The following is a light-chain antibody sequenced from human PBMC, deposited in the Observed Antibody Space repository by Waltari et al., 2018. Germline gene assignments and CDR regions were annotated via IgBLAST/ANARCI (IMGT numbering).Light chain of an antibody. Sequence: QSVLTQPRSESGSPGQSVTISCTGTSSDVGRYQYVPWYQQHPGKAPTLLIYDVNKRPSGVPVRFSGSMSGNAASLTSSGLQAEDETDYYCCSYDGTYAIFGGGTKLTVL. J-gene: IGLJ2*01. CDR2: DVN. CDR3: CSYDGTYAI. V-gene: IGLV2-11*01. CDR1: SSDVGRYQY.